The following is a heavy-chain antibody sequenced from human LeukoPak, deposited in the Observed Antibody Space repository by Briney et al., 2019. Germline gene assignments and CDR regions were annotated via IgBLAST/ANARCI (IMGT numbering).Heavy chain of an antibody. CDR3: ARDRDSGYFDY. CDR2: IYSGGST. Sequence: GGSLRLSCAASGFTVTSNYMSRVRQAPGKGLEWVSVIYSGGSTYYADSVKGRFTISRDNSKNTLYLQMNSLRAEDTAVYHCARDRDSGYFDYWGQGTLVTVSS. V-gene: IGHV3-53*01. D-gene: IGHD3-10*01. J-gene: IGHJ4*02. CDR1: GFTVTSNY.